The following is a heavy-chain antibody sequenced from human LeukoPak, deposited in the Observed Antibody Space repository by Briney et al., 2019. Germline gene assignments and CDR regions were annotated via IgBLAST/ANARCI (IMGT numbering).Heavy chain of an antibody. CDR2: IITILGIA. CDR1: GGTFSSYA. CDR3: ARVWPIDGYNLLISRQGTSNWFDP. D-gene: IGHD5-12*01. Sequence: SVKVSCKASGGTFSSYAISWVRQAPGQGREWMGRIITILGIANYAQKLQGRVTITADKSTSTAYMELSSLRSEDTAAYYCARVWPIDGYNLLISRQGTSNWFDPWGQGTLVTVSS. V-gene: IGHV1-69*04. J-gene: IGHJ5*02.